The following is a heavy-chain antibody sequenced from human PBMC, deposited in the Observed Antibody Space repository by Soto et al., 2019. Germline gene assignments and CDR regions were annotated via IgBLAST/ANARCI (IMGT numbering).Heavy chain of an antibody. Sequence: ASVKVSCKGSGYTFTSYGISWVRQAPGQGLEWMGWISAYNGNTNYAQKLQGRVTMTTDTSTSTAYMELRSLRSDDTAVYYCARPLPGYSGSYTYYFDYWGQGTLVTVSS. CDR1: GYTFTSYG. CDR2: ISAYNGNT. J-gene: IGHJ4*02. CDR3: ARPLPGYSGSYTYYFDY. D-gene: IGHD1-26*01. V-gene: IGHV1-18*01.